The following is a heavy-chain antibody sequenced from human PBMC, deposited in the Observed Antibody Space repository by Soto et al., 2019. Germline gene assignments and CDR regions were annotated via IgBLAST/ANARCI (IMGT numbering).Heavy chain of an antibody. Sequence: LRLSCAASGFTFSLSGRHWVLQAPGKGLEWVAVISYDGSNKYYADSVKGRFTISRDNSKNTLYLQMNSLRAEDTAVYYCAKDLSDYYDSSGLDYWGQGTLVTVSS. V-gene: IGHV3-30*18. CDR3: AKDLSDYYDSSGLDY. CDR1: GFTFSLSG. CDR2: ISYDGSNK. D-gene: IGHD3-22*01. J-gene: IGHJ4*02.